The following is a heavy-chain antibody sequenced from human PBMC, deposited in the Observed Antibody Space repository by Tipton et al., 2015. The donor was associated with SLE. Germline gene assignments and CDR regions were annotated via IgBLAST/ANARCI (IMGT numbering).Heavy chain of an antibody. CDR3: AKNRMYSGNYFDF. Sequence: SLRLSCEASGFIFSDFAMSWVRQVPGRGLEWVSTIIGSAARTDHADSVKGRFTISRDNSKNTLFLQLNSLRAEDTAIYYCAKNRMYSGNYFDFWGQGTLVTVSS. J-gene: IGHJ4*02. V-gene: IGHV3-23*01. CDR2: IIGSAART. D-gene: IGHD1-26*01. CDR1: GFIFSDFA.